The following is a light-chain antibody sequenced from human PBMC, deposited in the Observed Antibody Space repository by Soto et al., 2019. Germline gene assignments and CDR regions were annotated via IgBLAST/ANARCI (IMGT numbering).Light chain of an antibody. J-gene: IGKJ3*01. Sequence: EILLTQSPGTLSLSPGEIATLSCRASQSVSSSYLAWYQQKPGQAPRLLIYGASSRATGIPDRFSGSGSGTDFTLTISRLEPEDFAVYYCQQYGSFTFGPGTKVDIK. CDR3: QQYGSFT. CDR2: GAS. V-gene: IGKV3-20*01. CDR1: QSVSSSY.